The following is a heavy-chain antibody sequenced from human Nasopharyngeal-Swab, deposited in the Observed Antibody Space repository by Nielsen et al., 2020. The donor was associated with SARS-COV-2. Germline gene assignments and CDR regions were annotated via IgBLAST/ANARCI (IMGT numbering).Heavy chain of an antibody. Sequence: GESLKISCTASGFTFGDYAMSWFRQAPGKGLEWVGFIRSKAYGGTTEYAASVKGRFTISRDDSKSIAYLQMNSLKTEDTAVYYCTRVPYDFWSGYYSGWFDPWGQGTLVTVSS. J-gene: IGHJ5*02. V-gene: IGHV3-49*03. CDR1: GFTFGDYA. D-gene: IGHD3-3*01. CDR2: IRSKAYGGTT. CDR3: TRVPYDFWSGYYSGWFDP.